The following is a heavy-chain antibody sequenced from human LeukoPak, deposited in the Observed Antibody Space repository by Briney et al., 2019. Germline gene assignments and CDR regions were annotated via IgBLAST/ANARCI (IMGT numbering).Heavy chain of an antibody. CDR1: GGSFSGYY. CDR3: ARGRGRYYDSSGTDY. CDR2: INHSGST. J-gene: IGHJ4*02. D-gene: IGHD3-22*01. Sequence: SETLSLTCAVYGGSFSGYYWSWIRQPPGKGLEWIGEINHSGSTNYNPSLKNRVTISVDTSKNQFSLKLSSVTAADTAVYYCARGRGRYYDSSGTDYWGQGTLVTVSS. V-gene: IGHV4-34*01.